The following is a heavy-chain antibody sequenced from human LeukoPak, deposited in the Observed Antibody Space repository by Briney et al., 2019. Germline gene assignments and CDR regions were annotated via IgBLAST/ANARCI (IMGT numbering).Heavy chain of an antibody. CDR1: GFTFSTYA. Sequence: PGGSLRLSCAASGFTFSTYAMSWVRQAPGKGLEWVSTISGSGGSTYYAGSVKGRFTISRDNSKNTLYLQMSSLRAEDTALYYCAKDAKRNYDFWDRFDCWGQGTLVTVSS. V-gene: IGHV3-23*01. J-gene: IGHJ4*02. CDR2: ISGSGGST. CDR3: AKDAKRNYDFWDRFDC. D-gene: IGHD3-3*01.